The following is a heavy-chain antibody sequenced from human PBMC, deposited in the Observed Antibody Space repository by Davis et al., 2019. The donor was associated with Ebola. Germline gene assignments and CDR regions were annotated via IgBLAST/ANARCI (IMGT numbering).Heavy chain of an antibody. CDR1: GDSSRTYY. CDR2: IYSSGST. Sequence: PSETLSLTCSVPGDSSRTYYWSWIRQPAGKGLEWIGRIYSSGSTDYNPSLKSRVTMSVDTSKNQLSLKLTSVTAADTAVYYCAREFSEWGQGTLVTVSS. V-gene: IGHV4-4*07. D-gene: IGHD1-26*01. J-gene: IGHJ4*02. CDR3: AREFSE.